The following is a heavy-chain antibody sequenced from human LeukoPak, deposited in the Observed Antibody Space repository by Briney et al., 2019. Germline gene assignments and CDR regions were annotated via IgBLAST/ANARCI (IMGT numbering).Heavy chain of an antibody. Sequence: SETLSLTCTVSGASISNYYWSWIRQSPGKGLEWIGYMLYSGSTNQNPSLRSRVTISVDTSKNQVSLKLSSVTAADTAVYYCARTNSTDYYFDYWGQGTLVTVSS. D-gene: IGHD6-13*01. CDR2: MLYSGST. J-gene: IGHJ4*02. CDR3: ARTNSTDYYFDY. CDR1: GASISNYY. V-gene: IGHV4-59*08.